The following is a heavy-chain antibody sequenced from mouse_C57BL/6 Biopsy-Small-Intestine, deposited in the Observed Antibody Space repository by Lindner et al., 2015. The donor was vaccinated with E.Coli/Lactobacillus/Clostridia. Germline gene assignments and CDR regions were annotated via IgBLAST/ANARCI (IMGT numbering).Heavy chain of an antibody. CDR2: INPYNGDI. CDR3: ARGEYSRGWFDS. Sequence: LQESGPVLVKPGASVKISCKASGFSFTDYFMNWVKQSHGKSLEWIGRINPYNGDIVYNQKFEGKATLTVDKSSNTAHMELLSLTSEDFAVYFCARGEYSRGWFDSWGHGTLVTVSA. V-gene: IGHV1-37*01. D-gene: IGHD2-5*01. J-gene: IGHJ3*01. CDR1: GFSFTDYF.